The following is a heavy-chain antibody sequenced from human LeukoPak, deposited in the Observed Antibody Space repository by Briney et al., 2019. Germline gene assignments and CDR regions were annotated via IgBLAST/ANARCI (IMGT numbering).Heavy chain of an antibody. CDR3: ARGGSYYVDDY. D-gene: IGHD1-26*01. Sequence: GGSLRLSCAASGFIFSNYGMHWVRQAPGKGLEWVAIIWYDGSNQYYADSVKGRFTISRDNSKNTEYLQMSTLRAEDTAVYHCARGGSYYVDDYWGQGTLVTVSS. CDR2: IWYDGSNQ. CDR1: GFIFSNYG. J-gene: IGHJ4*02. V-gene: IGHV3-33*01.